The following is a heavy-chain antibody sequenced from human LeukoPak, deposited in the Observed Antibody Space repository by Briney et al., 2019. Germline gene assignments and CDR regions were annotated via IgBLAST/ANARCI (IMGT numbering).Heavy chain of an antibody. V-gene: IGHV3-30*02. CDR1: GFIFSSYG. D-gene: IGHD4-17*01. CDR2: IRYDGSNK. Sequence: GGSLRLSCAASGFIFSSYGMHWVRQAPGKGLEWVTFIRYDGSNKYYADSVKGRFTISRDNSKNTLYLQMNSLRAEDTAVYYCAKGTLKTTGIFDYWGQGTLVTVSS. CDR3: AKGTLKTTGIFDY. J-gene: IGHJ4*02.